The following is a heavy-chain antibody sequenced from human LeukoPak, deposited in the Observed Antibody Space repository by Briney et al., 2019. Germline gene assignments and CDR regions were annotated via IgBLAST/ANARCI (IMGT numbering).Heavy chain of an antibody. Sequence: ASVKVSCKASGYTFTSYAMNWVRQAPGQGLEWMGWINTNTGNPTYAQGFTGRFVFSLDTSVSTAYLQISSLKAEDTAVYYCARVGKRYFDWSSQDLDYWGQGTLVTVSS. CDR1: GYTFTSYA. J-gene: IGHJ4*02. V-gene: IGHV7-4-1*02. D-gene: IGHD3-9*01. CDR3: ARVGKRYFDWSSQDLDY. CDR2: INTNTGNP.